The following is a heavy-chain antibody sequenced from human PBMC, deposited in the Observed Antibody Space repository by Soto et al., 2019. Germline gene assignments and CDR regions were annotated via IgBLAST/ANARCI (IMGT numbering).Heavy chain of an antibody. V-gene: IGHV1-18*01. CDR3: ARGQGTTAPPYGMDV. J-gene: IGHJ6*01. Sequence: QVQLVQSGAEVKKPGASVKVSCKASGYTLTSYGISWVRQAPGQGLEWMGWISPYNGKTKYTQKLQGRATMPTEPANSTALMALRSPRSDDTAVYYCARGQGTTAPPYGMDVWGQGTTVTVSS. D-gene: IGHD1-26*01. CDR1: GYTLTSYG. CDR2: ISPYNGKT.